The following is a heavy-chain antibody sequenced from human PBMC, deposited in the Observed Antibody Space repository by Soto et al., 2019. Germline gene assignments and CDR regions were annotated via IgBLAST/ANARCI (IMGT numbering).Heavy chain of an antibody. CDR3: VMVDNYVTPTPQDV. Sequence: QVQLVQSGEEVKKPGASVKVSCKASGYIFGNYGIDWVRQAPGQGLEWMGWISPYTGNTHSASKVQGRLTMTTDTSTSTAYMDLGSLTSDDTAVYYCVMVDNYVTPTPQDVWGQGTTVTVSS. J-gene: IGHJ6*02. CDR2: ISPYTGNT. V-gene: IGHV1-18*01. CDR1: GYIFGNYG. D-gene: IGHD3-16*01.